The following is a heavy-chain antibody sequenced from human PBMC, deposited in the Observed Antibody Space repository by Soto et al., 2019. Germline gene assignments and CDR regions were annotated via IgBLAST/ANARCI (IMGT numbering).Heavy chain of an antibody. CDR2: IYYSGST. D-gene: IGHD6-13*01. V-gene: IGHV4-30-4*01. CDR1: GGSISSGDYY. Sequence: QVQLQESGPGLVKPSQTLSLTCTVSGGSISSGDYYWSWIRQPPGKGLEWIGYIYYSGSTYYNPAVQSRVTISVDPHTNRFSLKLSSVADADTAVYYCARDGPQALGTDYWGQGTLVTVSS. CDR3: ARDGPQALGTDY. J-gene: IGHJ4*02.